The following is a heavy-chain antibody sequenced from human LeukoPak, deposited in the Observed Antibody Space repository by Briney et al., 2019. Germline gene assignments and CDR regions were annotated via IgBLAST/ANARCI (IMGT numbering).Heavy chain of an antibody. V-gene: IGHV6-1*01. CDR3: ARAGGGYCSGGSCYSYYYYYGMDV. CDR1: GDSVSSNSAA. J-gene: IGHJ6*02. CDR2: TYYRSKRYN. D-gene: IGHD2-15*01. Sequence: SQTLSLTSALSGDSVSSNSAAWNWVRQSPSRGLEWLGRTYYRSKRYNDYAGSVKSRITINPDTCKNQFSLQLNSVTPEDTAVYYCARAGGGYCSGGSCYSYYYYYGMDVWGQGTTVTVSS.